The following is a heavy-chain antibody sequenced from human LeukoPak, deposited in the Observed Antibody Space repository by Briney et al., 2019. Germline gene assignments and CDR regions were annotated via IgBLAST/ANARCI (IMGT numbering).Heavy chain of an antibody. CDR2: IIPIFGTA. V-gene: IGHV1-69*01. CDR3: ASGRWNDGAFDI. CDR1: GGTFSRYA. D-gene: IGHD1-1*01. Sequence: GASVKVSCKASGGTFSRYAISWVRQAPGQGLEWMGGIIPIFGTANYAQKFQGRVTITADESTSTAYMELRSLRSEDTAVYYCASGRWNDGAFDIWGQGTMVTVSS. J-gene: IGHJ3*02.